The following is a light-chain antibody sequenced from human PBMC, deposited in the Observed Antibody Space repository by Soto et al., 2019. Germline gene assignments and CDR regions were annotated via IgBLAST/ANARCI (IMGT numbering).Light chain of an antibody. J-gene: IGLJ1*01. Sequence: QSALTQPDSVSGSPGQSITISCTGTTSDGGAYNYVSWYQQHPGKAPKLMIYEVSNRPSGVSNRFSGSKSGNTASLTISGLQAEDEADYYCSSYTSSSTLYVFGTGTKLTVL. V-gene: IGLV2-14*01. CDR3: SSYTSSSTLYV. CDR1: TSDGGAYNY. CDR2: EVS.